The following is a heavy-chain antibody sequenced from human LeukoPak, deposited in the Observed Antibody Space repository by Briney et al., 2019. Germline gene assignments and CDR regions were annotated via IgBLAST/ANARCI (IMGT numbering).Heavy chain of an antibody. J-gene: IGHJ2*01. CDR1: GGSISSGGYY. V-gene: IGHV4-31*03. Sequence: PSRTLSLTCTVSGGSISSGGYYWSWIRQHPGKGLEWIGYIYYSGSTYHNPSLKSRVTISVDTSKNQFSLKLSSVTAADTAVYYCARDRLGFDWYFDLWGRGTLVTVSS. CDR3: ARDRLGFDWYFDL. D-gene: IGHD3-10*01. CDR2: IYYSGST.